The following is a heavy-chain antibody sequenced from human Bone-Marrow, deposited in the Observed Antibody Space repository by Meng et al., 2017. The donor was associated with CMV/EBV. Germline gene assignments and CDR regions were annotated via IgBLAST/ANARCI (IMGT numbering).Heavy chain of an antibody. J-gene: IGHJ4*02. CDR2: MNPNSGNT. CDR3: AKLNGQMAAHF. D-gene: IGHD5-24*01. CDR1: GYTFTSYY. V-gene: IGHV1-8*03. Sequence: ASVKVSCKASGYTFTSYYMHWVRQATGQGLEWMGWMNPNSGNTGYAQKFQGRVTITRNTSISTAYMELSSLRSEDTAVYYCAKLNGQMAAHFWGQGTLVTVSS.